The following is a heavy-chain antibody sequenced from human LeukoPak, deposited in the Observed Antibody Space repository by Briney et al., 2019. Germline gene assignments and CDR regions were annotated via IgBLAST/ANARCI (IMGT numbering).Heavy chain of an antibody. CDR1: GFTFSSYW. D-gene: IGHD1-26*01. J-gene: IGHJ3*02. Sequence: GGSLRLSCAASGFTFSSYWMSWVRQAPGKGLEWVSSISTSGIYIYYADSVKGRFTISRDNARNSLYLQMNSLRAEDTAVYYCARGTTNSGSFDDAFDIWGQGTMVTVSS. CDR3: ARGTTNSGSFDDAFDI. V-gene: IGHV3-21*01. CDR2: ISTSGIYI.